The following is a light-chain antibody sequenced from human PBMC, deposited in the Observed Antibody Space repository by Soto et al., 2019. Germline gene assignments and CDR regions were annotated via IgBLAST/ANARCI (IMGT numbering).Light chain of an antibody. CDR1: QTINNW. CDR3: QHYNSYPWT. V-gene: IGKV1-5*01. J-gene: IGKJ1*01. CDR2: HAS. Sequence: DIQMTQSPSTLSASIGDRVTITCRPSQTINNWLAWYQQKPGKAPNLLIYHASNLETGVPSRFSGSAFGTEFTLTISSLQPDDFATYYCQHYNSYPWTFGQGTK.